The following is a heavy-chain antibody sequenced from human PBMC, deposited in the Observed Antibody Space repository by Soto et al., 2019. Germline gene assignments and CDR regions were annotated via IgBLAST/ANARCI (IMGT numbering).Heavy chain of an antibody. J-gene: IGHJ4*02. D-gene: IGHD3-22*01. CDR3: ARANYYDSSGSPIDGY. CDR1: GYTFTSYA. V-gene: IGHV1-3*01. CDR2: INAGNGNT. Sequence: ASVKVSCKASGYTFTSYAMHWVRQAPGQRLEWMGWINAGNGNTKYSQKYQGRVTITRDTTASTAYMEMSSLRSEDTAMYYYARANYYDSSGSPIDGYWGQGTLVTVSS.